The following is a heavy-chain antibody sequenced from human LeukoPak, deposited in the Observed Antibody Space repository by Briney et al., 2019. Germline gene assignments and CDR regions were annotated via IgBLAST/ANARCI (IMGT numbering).Heavy chain of an antibody. CDR3: ARHNARLRGWIGEVDF. D-gene: IGHD3-10*01. CDR1: GGSISSYY. J-gene: IGHJ4*02. CDR2: IYTSGST. Sequence: SETLSLTCTVSGGSISSYYWSWIRQPAGKGLEWIGRIYTSGSTNYNPSLKSRVTMSVDTSKNQFSLKLSSVTAADTAVYYCARHNARLRGWIGEVDFWGQGALVTVSS. V-gene: IGHV4-4*07.